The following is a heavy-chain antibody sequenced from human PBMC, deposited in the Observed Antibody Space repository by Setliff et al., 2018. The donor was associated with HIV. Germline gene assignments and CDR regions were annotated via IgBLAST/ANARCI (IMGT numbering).Heavy chain of an antibody. Sequence: GASVKVSCKASGGTLNNQGIHWVRQAPGQGLEWMGGIIPIVDVGNYAQKFQGRVTITADKSTSTAYMELNTLRSEDTAVYYCARDYSPTFYYYDSSGTFDYWGQGTLVTVSS. V-gene: IGHV1-69*10. CDR3: ARDYSPTFYYYDSSGTFDY. CDR2: IIPIVDVG. J-gene: IGHJ4*02. CDR1: GGTLNNQG. D-gene: IGHD3-22*01.